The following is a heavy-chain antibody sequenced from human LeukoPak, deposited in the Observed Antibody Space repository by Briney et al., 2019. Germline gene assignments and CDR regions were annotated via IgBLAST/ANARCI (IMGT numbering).Heavy chain of an antibody. Sequence: PGGSLRLSCAASGFTFSSYGMHWVRQAPGKGLEWVAVLSFDGGNKYYADSVKGRFTISRDNSKNTLYLQMNSLRDEDTAVYYCAKDKSSSGYWYYFDYWGQGTLVTVSS. V-gene: IGHV3-30*18. J-gene: IGHJ4*02. CDR2: LSFDGGNK. CDR1: GFTFSSYG. D-gene: IGHD3-22*01. CDR3: AKDKSSSGYWYYFDY.